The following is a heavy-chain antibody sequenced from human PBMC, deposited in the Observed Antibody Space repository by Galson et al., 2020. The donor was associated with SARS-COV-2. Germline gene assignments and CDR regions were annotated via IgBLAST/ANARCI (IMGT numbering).Heavy chain of an antibody. Sequence: SETLSLTCAVYGGSFSGYYWSWIRQPPGKGLEWIGEINHSGSTNYNPSLKSRVTISVDTSKNQFSLKLSSVTAADTAVYYCAREAIVVVPAATRIKYYYYYYMDVWGKGTTVTVSS. D-gene: IGHD2-2*01. J-gene: IGHJ6*03. V-gene: IGHV4-34*01. CDR2: INHSGST. CDR3: AREAIVVVPAATRIKYYYYYYMDV. CDR1: GGSFSGYY.